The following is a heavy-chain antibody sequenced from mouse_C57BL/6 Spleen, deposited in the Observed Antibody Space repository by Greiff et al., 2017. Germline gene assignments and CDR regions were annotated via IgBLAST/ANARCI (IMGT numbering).Heavy chain of an antibody. J-gene: IGHJ2*01. Sequence: VQLQQSGPVLVKPGASVKMSCKASGYTFTDYYMNWVKQSHGKSLEWIGVINPYNGGTSYNQKFKGKATLTVDKSSSTAYMELNSLTSEDSAVYYCARWGDEGYFDYWGQGTTLTVSS. CDR3: ARWGDEGYFDY. D-gene: IGHD3-3*01. V-gene: IGHV1-19*01. CDR2: INPYNGGT. CDR1: GYTFTDYY.